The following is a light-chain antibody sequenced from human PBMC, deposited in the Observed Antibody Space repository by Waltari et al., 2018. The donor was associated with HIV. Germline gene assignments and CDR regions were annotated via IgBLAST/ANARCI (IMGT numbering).Light chain of an antibody. CDR1: SNDVGSYNL. CDR3: CSYAGSSTLL. Sequence: QSALTQPASVSGSPGQSITISCTGTSNDVGSYNLVSWYQHHPGKAPKLLIFEVTKRSAGVSKRFSASKSGNTASLTISGLQAEDEADYYCCSYAGSSTLLFGGGTKLSVL. CDR2: EVT. V-gene: IGLV2-23*02. J-gene: IGLJ2*01.